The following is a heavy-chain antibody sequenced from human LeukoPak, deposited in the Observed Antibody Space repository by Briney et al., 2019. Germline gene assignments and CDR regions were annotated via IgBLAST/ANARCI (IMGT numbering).Heavy chain of an antibody. D-gene: IGHD3-22*01. CDR3: ARDRGYYDSSGLYYFDS. CDR1: GYNFFTYG. Sequence: GASVKVSCKTSGYNFFTYGINWLRQAPGQGLEWMGWISTYNGNINYAQKFQGSVTMTIDTITTTAYMELRSLRSDDTAVYNCARDRGYYDSSGLYYFDSWGQGTLVIVSS. V-gene: IGHV1-18*01. J-gene: IGHJ4*02. CDR2: ISTYNGNI.